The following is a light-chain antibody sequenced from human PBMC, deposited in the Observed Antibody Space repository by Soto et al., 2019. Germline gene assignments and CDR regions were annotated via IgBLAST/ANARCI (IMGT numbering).Light chain of an antibody. CDR2: EVS. J-gene: IGLJ1*01. CDR1: RSDVGGYKY. Sequence: QSALTQPASVSGSPGQSITISCTGTRSDVGGYKYVSWYQQHPGKAPKLMIYEVSNRPSGVSNRFSGSKSGNTASLTISGLQAEDEADYYGSSYTSSSTLYVFGTGTKLTVL. V-gene: IGLV2-14*01. CDR3: SSYTSSSTLYV.